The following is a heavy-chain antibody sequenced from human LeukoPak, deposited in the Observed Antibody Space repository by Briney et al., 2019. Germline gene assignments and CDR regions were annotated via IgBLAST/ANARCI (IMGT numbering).Heavy chain of an antibody. D-gene: IGHD5-24*01. CDR3: AREAGDGYMD. Sequence: ASVKVSCKASGYTFTSYDINRVRQATGQGLEWMGWMNPNSGNAGYAQKFQGRLTVTRNTSISTAYMELSSLRSDDTAVYYCAREAGDGYMDWGQGTLVTVSS. CDR1: GYTFTSYD. J-gene: IGHJ4*02. V-gene: IGHV1-8*01. CDR2: MNPNSGNA.